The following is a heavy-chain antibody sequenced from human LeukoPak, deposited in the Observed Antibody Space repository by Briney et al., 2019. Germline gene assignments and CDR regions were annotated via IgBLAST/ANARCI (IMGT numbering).Heavy chain of an antibody. Sequence: SVKVSCKASGGTFSSYAISWVRQAPGQGLEWMGGIIPIFGTANYAQKFQGRVTITTDGSTSTAYMELSSLRSEDTAVYYCARGSGDGYNFGHWGQGTLVTVSS. CDR2: IIPIFGTA. V-gene: IGHV1-69*05. CDR3: ARGSGDGYNFGH. J-gene: IGHJ4*02. D-gene: IGHD5-24*01. CDR1: GGTFSSYA.